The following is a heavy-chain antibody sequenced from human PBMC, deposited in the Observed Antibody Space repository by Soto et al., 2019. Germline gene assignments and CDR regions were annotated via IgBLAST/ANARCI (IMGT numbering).Heavy chain of an antibody. V-gene: IGHV1-18*01. Sequence: ASVKASCKASGYSFACYCISWVRQAPGQGLEWMGWISAYNGNTNYAQKLQGRVTMTTDTSTSTAYMELRSLRSDDTAVYYCARDNPPLGYWGQGTLVTVPQ. J-gene: IGHJ4*02. CDR2: ISAYNGNT. CDR1: GYSFACYC. CDR3: ARDNPPLGY.